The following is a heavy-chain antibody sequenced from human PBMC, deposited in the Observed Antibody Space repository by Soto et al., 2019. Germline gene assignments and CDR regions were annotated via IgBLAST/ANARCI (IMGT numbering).Heavy chain of an antibody. J-gene: IGHJ4*02. V-gene: IGHV1-18*01. CDR3: ATRSPAFEY. Sequence: QVQLVQSGPEVKKPGASVKVSCKTSGYTFTSYGITWVRQAPGQGLEWMGWITTDKGKTTYAQKFQGRVTMTTDTSTSTAYMELRSLISDDTAVYYCATRSPAFEYWGQGTLVAVSS. CDR1: GYTFTSYG. CDR2: ITTDKGKT.